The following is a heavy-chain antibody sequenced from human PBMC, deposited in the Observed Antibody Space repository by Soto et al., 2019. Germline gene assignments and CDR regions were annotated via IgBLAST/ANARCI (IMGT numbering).Heavy chain of an antibody. CDR2: IYWDDDK. CDR3: ALTYYGSGSYYTVRWFDP. Sequence: QITLKESGPTLVKPTQTLTLTCTFSGFSLSTSGVGVGWIRQPPGKALEWLALIYWDDDKRYSPSLKSRLTLTKDTSKNQVVLTMTTMDPVDTATYYCALTYYGSGSYYTVRWFDPWGQGTLVTVSS. D-gene: IGHD3-10*01. CDR1: GFSLSTSGVG. V-gene: IGHV2-5*02. J-gene: IGHJ5*02.